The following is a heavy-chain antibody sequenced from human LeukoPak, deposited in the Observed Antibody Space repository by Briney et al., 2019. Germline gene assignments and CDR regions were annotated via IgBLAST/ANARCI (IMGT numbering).Heavy chain of an antibody. CDR1: GYAFTSYG. V-gene: IGHV1-2*02. Sequence: ASVKVSCKASGYAFTSYGISWVRQAPGQGLEWMGWINPNSGGTNYAQKFQGRVTMTRDTSISTAYMELSRLRSDDTAVYYCARGPSDSSLYYYYMDVWGKGTTVTVSS. CDR2: INPNSGGT. J-gene: IGHJ6*03. D-gene: IGHD6-13*01. CDR3: ARGPSDSSLYYYYMDV.